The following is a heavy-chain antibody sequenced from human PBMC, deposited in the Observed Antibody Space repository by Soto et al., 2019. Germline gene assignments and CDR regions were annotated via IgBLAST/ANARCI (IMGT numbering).Heavy chain of an antibody. CDR2: LYSGGSA. V-gene: IGHV4-39*01. Sequence: ASETLSLTCTVSGGSITSSNFYWGWVRQPPGKGLEWIGTLYSGGSAYYNASLKSRVAMSVDTSKNQFPLKVTSVTAADTAVYYCARDYFDSSDYTTNWFDPWGQGSLVTVSS. D-gene: IGHD3-22*01. CDR1: GGSITSSNFY. CDR3: ARDYFDSSDYTTNWFDP. J-gene: IGHJ5*02.